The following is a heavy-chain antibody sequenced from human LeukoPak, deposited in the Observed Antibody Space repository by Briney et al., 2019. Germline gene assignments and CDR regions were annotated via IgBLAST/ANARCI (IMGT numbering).Heavy chain of an antibody. V-gene: IGHV3-48*01. CDR2: ISSGSSTI. CDR3: ARRGYTSGWDY. CDR1: GFTFSSYW. Sequence: PGGSLRLSCAASGFTFSSYWMNWVRQAPGKGLEWVSYISSGSSTIYYADSVKGRFTISRDNAKNSLYLQMNSLRAEDTAVYFCARRGYTSGWDYWGQGTLVTVSS. J-gene: IGHJ4*02. D-gene: IGHD6-19*01.